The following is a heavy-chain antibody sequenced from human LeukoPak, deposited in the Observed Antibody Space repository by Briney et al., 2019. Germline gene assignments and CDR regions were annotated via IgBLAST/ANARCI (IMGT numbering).Heavy chain of an antibody. CDR3: ARARTGSYYSTFEH. V-gene: IGHV3-30*04. Sequence: GWSLRLSCTASGFTFSAYAMHWVRQAPGKGLEWVAVISYDETNYYYAESVKGRFSISRDDSKNTLVLQMNSLTTEDTGVYYCARARTGSYYSTFEHWGPGTLVSVSS. J-gene: IGHJ1*01. CDR2: ISYDETNY. CDR1: GFTFSAYA. D-gene: IGHD1-26*01.